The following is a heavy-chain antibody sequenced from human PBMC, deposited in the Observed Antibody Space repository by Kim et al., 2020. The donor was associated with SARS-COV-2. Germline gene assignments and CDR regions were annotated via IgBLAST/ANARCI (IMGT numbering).Heavy chain of an antibody. Sequence: GGSLRLSCAASGFTFSSYSMNWVRQAPGKGLEWVSYISSSSSTIYYADSVKGRFTISRDNAKNSLYLQMNSLRDEDTAVYYCASATDTAMDYYYYYGMDVWGQGTTVTVSS. CDR1: GFTFSSYS. J-gene: IGHJ6*02. D-gene: IGHD5-18*01. V-gene: IGHV3-48*02. CDR2: ISSSSSTI. CDR3: ASATDTAMDYYYYYGMDV.